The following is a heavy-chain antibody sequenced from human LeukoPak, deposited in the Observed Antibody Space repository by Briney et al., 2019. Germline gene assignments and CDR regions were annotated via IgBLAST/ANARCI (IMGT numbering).Heavy chain of an antibody. CDR3: AKDPYGTRYFDY. V-gene: IGHV3-23*01. CDR1: GFTFSSCA. J-gene: IGHJ4*02. CDR2: ISGSGSKT. D-gene: IGHD2-2*01. Sequence: PGGSLRLSCAASGFTFSSCAMSWVRQAPGKGLEWVSAISGSGSKTYYTDSVKGRFTISRGNSKNTLYLQMNSLRAEDTAVYYCAKDPYGTRYFDYWGQGTLVTVSS.